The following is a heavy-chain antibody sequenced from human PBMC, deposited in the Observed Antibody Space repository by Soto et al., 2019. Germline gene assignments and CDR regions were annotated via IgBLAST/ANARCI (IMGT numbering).Heavy chain of an antibody. V-gene: IGHV4-34*01. CDR3: ARLALRFHGAFDI. Sequence: PSETLSLTCAVSGGSISSGGYSWSWIRQPPGKGLEWIGEINHSGSTNYNPSLKSRVTISVDTSKNQFSLKLSSVTAADTAVYYCARLALRFHGAFDIWGQGTMVTVSS. D-gene: IGHD3-3*01. J-gene: IGHJ3*02. CDR2: INHSGST. CDR1: GGSISSGGYS.